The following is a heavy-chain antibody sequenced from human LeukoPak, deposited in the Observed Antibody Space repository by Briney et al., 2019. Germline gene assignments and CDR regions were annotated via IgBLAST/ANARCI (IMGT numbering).Heavy chain of an antibody. CDR1: GGTFSSYA. CDR2: IIPIFGIA. J-gene: IGHJ6*02. D-gene: IGHD6-13*01. Sequence: SVKVSCKASGGTFSSYAISWVRQAPGQGLEWMGRIIPIFGIANYAQKFQGRVTITADKSTSTAYMELSSLRSEDTAVYYCARGYSSSWYYYYGMDVWGQGTTVTVSS. CDR3: ARGYSSSWYYYYGMDV. V-gene: IGHV1-69*04.